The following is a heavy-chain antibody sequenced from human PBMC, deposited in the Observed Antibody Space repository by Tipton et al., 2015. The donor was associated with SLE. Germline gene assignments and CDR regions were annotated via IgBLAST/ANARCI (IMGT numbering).Heavy chain of an antibody. CDR3: VKAKGADGHYYYYMDV. CDR2: ISWNSGSI. Sequence: VQLVQSGGHLVQPGRSLRLSCAASGFTFDDYGMHWVRQVPGKGLEWVSSISWNSGSIGYADSVKGRFTISRDNAKNSLFLQMNSLRVEDTALYYCVKAKGADGHYYYYMDVWGEGTTVTVSS. J-gene: IGHJ6*03. V-gene: IGHV3-9*01. CDR1: GFTFDDYG. D-gene: IGHD3-16*01.